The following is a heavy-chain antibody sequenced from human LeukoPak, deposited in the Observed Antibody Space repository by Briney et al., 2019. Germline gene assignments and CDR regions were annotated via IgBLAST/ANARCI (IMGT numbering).Heavy chain of an antibody. D-gene: IGHD2-21*01. Sequence: SVKVSCKASGDTFSSNAISWVRQAPGQGLEWMGGIIPILDTTNYAQTFQGRVTITADESTSTAYMELSSLRSEDTAVYYCARSYRSYYYYYMDVWGKGTTVTISS. CDR2: IIPILDTT. J-gene: IGHJ6*03. CDR3: ARSYRSYYYYYMDV. V-gene: IGHV1-69*13. CDR1: GDTFSSNA.